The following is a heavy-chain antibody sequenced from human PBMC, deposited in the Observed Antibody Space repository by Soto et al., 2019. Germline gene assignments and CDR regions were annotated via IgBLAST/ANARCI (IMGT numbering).Heavy chain of an antibody. D-gene: IGHD4-17*01. CDR2: MNPNSGNT. CDR1: GYTFTSYY. V-gene: IGHV1-8*01. J-gene: IGHJ4*02. Sequence: ASVKVSCKASGYTFTSYYINWVRQATGQGLEWMGWMNPNSGNTGYAQKFQGRVTMTRNTSISTAYMELSSLRSEDTAVYYCARGKTRQATVTTGYWGQGTLVTVSS. CDR3: ARGKTRQATVTTGY.